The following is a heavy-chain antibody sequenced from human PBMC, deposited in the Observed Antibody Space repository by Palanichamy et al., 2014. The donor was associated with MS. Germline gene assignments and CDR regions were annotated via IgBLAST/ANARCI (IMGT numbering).Heavy chain of an antibody. J-gene: IGHJ4*02. CDR1: GYTFTSYY. V-gene: IGHV1-46*01. CDR2: INPSGGST. Sequence: VQLVQSGAEVKKPGASVKVSCKASGYTFTSYYMHWVRQAPGQGLEWMGIINPSGGSTSYAQKFQGRVTMTRDTSTSTVYMELSSLRSEDTAVYYCARDRGLYSSSFGYFDYWGQGTLVTVSS. CDR3: ARDRGLYSSSFGYFDY. D-gene: IGHD6-6*01.